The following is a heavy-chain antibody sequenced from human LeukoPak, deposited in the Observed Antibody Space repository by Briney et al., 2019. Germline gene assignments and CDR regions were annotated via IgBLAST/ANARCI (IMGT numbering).Heavy chain of an antibody. V-gene: IGHV3-7*01. J-gene: IGHJ6*02. CDR1: GFTFSSYW. Sequence: GGSLRLSCAASGFTFSSYWMSWVRQAPGKGLEWVANIKQDGSEKYYVDSVKGRFTISRDNAKNSLYLQMNSLRAEDTAVYYCARDLGYCSSTSCYPRGGMDVWGQGTTVTVSS. D-gene: IGHD2-2*03. CDR3: ARDLGYCSSTSCYPRGGMDV. CDR2: IKQDGSEK.